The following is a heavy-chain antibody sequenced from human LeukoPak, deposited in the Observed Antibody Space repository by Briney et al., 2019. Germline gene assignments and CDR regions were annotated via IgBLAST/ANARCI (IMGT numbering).Heavy chain of an antibody. Sequence: SEGSLRLSCAASGFSFNKYGMHWVRQAPGKGLEWVAFIRYGSNKYYADSVKGRFTISRDNSKNTVYVQMNSLRAEDTAVYYCARLADYDSSGYFDYWGQGTLVTVSS. CDR2: IRYGSNK. CDR1: GFSFNKYG. CDR3: ARLADYDSSGYFDY. V-gene: IGHV3-30*02. J-gene: IGHJ4*02. D-gene: IGHD3-22*01.